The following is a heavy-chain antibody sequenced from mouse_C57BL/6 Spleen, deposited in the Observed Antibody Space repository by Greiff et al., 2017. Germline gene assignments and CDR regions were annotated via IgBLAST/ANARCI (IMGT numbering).Heavy chain of an antibody. CDR3: AIWRYYGNAGDY. J-gene: IGHJ2*01. Sequence: QVQLQQPGAELVKPGASVKMSCKASGYTFTSYWITWVKQRPGQGLEWIGDIYPGSGSTNYNEKFKSKATLTVDTSSSTAYMQLSSLTSEDSAVYDCAIWRYYGNAGDYWGQGTTLTVSS. CDR2: IYPGSGST. D-gene: IGHD2-1*01. CDR1: GYTFTSYW. V-gene: IGHV1-55*01.